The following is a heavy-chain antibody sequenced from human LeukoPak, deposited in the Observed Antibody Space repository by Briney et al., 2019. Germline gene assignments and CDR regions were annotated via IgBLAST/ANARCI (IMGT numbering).Heavy chain of an antibody. Sequence: GASVKVSCMVSGYTLTEMSIHWVRQAPGGALECMGGFDPEDGETVYAPKFQGRVTMTEDTSADTAYMELSSLRSEDTAVYYCTTCLNGAGQPVAIYYYGMDVWGQGTTVTVSS. J-gene: IGHJ6*02. CDR1: GYTLTEMS. D-gene: IGHD2-2*01. V-gene: IGHV1-24*01. CDR3: TTCLNGAGQPVAIYYYGMDV. CDR2: FDPEDGET.